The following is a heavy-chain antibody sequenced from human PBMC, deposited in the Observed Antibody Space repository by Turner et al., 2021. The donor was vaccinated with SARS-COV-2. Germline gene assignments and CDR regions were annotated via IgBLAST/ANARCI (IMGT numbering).Heavy chain of an antibody. CDR2: MNPNVGNT. V-gene: IGHV1-8*01. J-gene: IGHJ6*02. CDR3: ARLHGHCTSTSCYWDYYFGMDV. CDR1: GYTFTNYD. D-gene: IGHD2-2*01. Sequence: QVQRVQSGAEVKKPGASVKVSCRASGYTFTNYDINWVRQATDQGREWMGWMNPNVGNTGYAQKCPGRVTMTRDTSISTAYMELSSLRSEDTAVYYCARLHGHCTSTSCYWDYYFGMDVWGQGTTVTVSS.